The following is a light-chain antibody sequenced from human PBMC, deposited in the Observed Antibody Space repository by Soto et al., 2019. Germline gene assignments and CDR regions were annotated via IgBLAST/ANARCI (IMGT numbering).Light chain of an antibody. Sequence: QSVLTQPASVSGSPGQSITISCTGTSSDVGGYNYVSWFQQHPGKAPKLKIYEVSNRPSGVSNRFSGSKSGYTASLTISELQAEEEADYYCTSFTSSSTWVFGGGTKLTVL. CDR3: TSFTSSSTWV. CDR1: SSDVGGYNY. V-gene: IGLV2-14*03. CDR2: EVS. J-gene: IGLJ3*02.